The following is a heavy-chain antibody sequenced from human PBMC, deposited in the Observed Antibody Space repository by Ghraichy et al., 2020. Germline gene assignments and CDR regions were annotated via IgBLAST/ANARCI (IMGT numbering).Heavy chain of an antibody. J-gene: IGHJ3*02. Sequence: GGSLRLSCAASGFTFSSYAMSWVRQAPGKGLEWVSAISGSGGSTYYADSVKGRFTISRDNSKNTLYLQMNSLRAEDTAVYYCAKSRVGATALTDGAFDIWGQGTMVTVSS. V-gene: IGHV3-23*01. CDR2: ISGSGGST. CDR1: GFTFSSYA. D-gene: IGHD1-26*01. CDR3: AKSRVGATALTDGAFDI.